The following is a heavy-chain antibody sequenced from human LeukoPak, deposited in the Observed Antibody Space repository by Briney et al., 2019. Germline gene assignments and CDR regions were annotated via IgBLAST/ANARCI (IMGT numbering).Heavy chain of an antibody. CDR3: ARNVGWYSHDS. Sequence: PSETQSLTCTVSGDSLSRHYWSWTRQPPGKGLEWIQYIYGSGSNHYDPPLRSRVTISEDTSKNQFCLKLTSATAADTAVYYCARNVGWYSHDSWGQGTMVTVSS. V-gene: IGHV4-59*08. CDR1: GDSLSRHY. CDR2: IYGSGSN. J-gene: IGHJ4*02. D-gene: IGHD6-19*01.